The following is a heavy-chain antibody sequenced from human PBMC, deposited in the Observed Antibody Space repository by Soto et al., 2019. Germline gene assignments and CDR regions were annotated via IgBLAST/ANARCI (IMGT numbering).Heavy chain of an antibody. CDR2: IYPGDSDT. CDR3: ASSPYSSLSYYYGMDV. Sequence: GESLKISCKVSVYIFINYWIGWVRQMPGKGLEWMGIIYPGDSDTRYSPSFQGQVTISADKSISTAYLQWSSLKASDTAMYYCASSPYSSLSYYYGMDVWGQGTTVTVSS. J-gene: IGHJ6*02. V-gene: IGHV5-51*01. D-gene: IGHD6-6*01. CDR1: VYIFINYW.